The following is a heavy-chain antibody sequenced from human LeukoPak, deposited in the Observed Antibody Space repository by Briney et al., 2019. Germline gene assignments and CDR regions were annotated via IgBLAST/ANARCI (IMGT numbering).Heavy chain of an antibody. CDR3: ARAWGGYYYYGMDV. CDR1: GYTFTSYD. D-gene: IGHD7-27*01. V-gene: IGHV1-8*01. Sequence: ASVKVSCKASGYTFTSYDINWVRQATGQGLEWMGWMNPNSGNTGYAQKFQGRVTMTRNTSISTAYMELSSLRSEDTAMYYCARAWGGYYYYGMDVWGQGTTVTVSS. CDR2: MNPNSGNT. J-gene: IGHJ6*02.